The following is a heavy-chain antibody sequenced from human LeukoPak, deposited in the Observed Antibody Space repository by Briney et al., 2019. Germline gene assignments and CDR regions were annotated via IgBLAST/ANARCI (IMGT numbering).Heavy chain of an antibody. Sequence: PGGSLRLSCAASGFTLSNFWMSWVRQAPGKGLVWVSRISNDGTSTRYADSVKGRFTISRDNAKNTLYLQMNSLRAEDTAVYYCVRGGASTWSWGQGTLVTVSS. CDR2: ISNDGTST. J-gene: IGHJ5*02. CDR1: GFTLSNFW. D-gene: IGHD2-15*01. V-gene: IGHV3-74*01. CDR3: VRGGASTWS.